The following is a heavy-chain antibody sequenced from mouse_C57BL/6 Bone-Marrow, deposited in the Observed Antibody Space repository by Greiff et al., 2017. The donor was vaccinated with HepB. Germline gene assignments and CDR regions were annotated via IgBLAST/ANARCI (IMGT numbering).Heavy chain of an antibody. CDR2: IDPSDSYT. V-gene: IGHV1-59*01. D-gene: IGHD1-1*01. CDR3: ARRSYGSSYFDY. J-gene: IGHJ2*01. Sequence: QVQLQQPGAELVRPGTSVKLSCKASGYTFTSYWMHWVKQRPGQGLEWIGVIDPSDSYTNYNQKFKGKATLTVDTSSSTAYMQPSSLTSEDSAVYYCARRSYGSSYFDYWGQGTTLTVSS. CDR1: GYTFTSYW.